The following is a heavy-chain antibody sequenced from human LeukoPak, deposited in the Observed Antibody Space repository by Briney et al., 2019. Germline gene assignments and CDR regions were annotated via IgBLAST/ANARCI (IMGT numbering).Heavy chain of an antibody. CDR2: ISGSGGST. J-gene: IGHJ5*02. Sequence: PGGSLRLSCAASGFTFSSYAMSWVRQAPGKGLEWVSAISGSGGSTYYADSVKGRFTISGDNSKNTLYLQMNSLRAEDTAVYYCAKDLRSSSWYGAREWFDPWGQGTLVTVSS. CDR3: AKDLRSSSWYGAREWFDP. V-gene: IGHV3-23*01. CDR1: GFTFSSYA. D-gene: IGHD6-19*01.